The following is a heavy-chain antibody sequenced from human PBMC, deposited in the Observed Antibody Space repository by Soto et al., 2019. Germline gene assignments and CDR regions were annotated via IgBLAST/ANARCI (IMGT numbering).Heavy chain of an antibody. V-gene: IGHV3-33*01. CDR2: IWYDGSNK. D-gene: IGHD2-15*01. Sequence: QVQLVESGGGVVQPGRSLRLSCAASGFTFSSYGMHWVRQAPGKGLEWVAVIWYDGSNKYYADSVKGRFTISRDNSKNTLYLQMNSLGAEDTAVYYCARDRLYCSGGSCGHYFDYWGQGTLVTVSS. CDR3: ARDRLYCSGGSCGHYFDY. CDR1: GFTFSSYG. J-gene: IGHJ4*02.